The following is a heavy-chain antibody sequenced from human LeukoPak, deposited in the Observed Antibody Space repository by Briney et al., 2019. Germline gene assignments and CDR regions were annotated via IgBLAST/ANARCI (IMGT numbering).Heavy chain of an antibody. CDR3: ARDRGLGYCSSTSCYYY. D-gene: IGHD2-2*01. CDR1: GFTFSSYS. CDR2: ISSSSSYI. J-gene: IGHJ4*02. Sequence: GGSLRLSCAASGFTFSSYSMNWVRQAPGKGLEWVSSISSSSSYIYYADSVKGRFTISRDNAKNSLYLQMNSLRAEDTAVYYCARDRGLGYCSSTSCYYYWGQGTLVTVSS. V-gene: IGHV3-21*01.